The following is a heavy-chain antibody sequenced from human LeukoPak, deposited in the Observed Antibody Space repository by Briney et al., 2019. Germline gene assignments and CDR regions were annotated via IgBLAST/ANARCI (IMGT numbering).Heavy chain of an antibody. CDR1: GGSISSGGYY. V-gene: IGHV4-31*03. CDR2: IYYTGST. CDR3: ARGYYDFWSGYYPYYYYYGMDV. J-gene: IGHJ6*02. D-gene: IGHD3-3*01. Sequence: SETLSLTCTVSGGSISSGGYYWSWIRQHPGKGLEWIGYIYYTGSTYYNPSLKSRVTISVDTSKNQFSLKLSSVTAADTAVYYCARGYYDFWSGYYPYYYYYGMDVWGQGTTVTVSS.